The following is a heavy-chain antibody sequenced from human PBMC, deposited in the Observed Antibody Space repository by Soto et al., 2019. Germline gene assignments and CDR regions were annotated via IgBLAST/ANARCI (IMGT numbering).Heavy chain of an antibody. Sequence: GSLRLSCAASGFTFSSYGMHWVRQAPGKGLEWVAVIWYDGSNKYYADSVKGRFTISRDNSKNTLYLQMNSLRAEDTAVYYCARDPIVDSGEEYYYYGMDVWGQGTTVTVSS. D-gene: IGHD1-26*01. J-gene: IGHJ6*02. CDR2: IWYDGSNK. CDR1: GFTFSSYG. CDR3: ARDPIVDSGEEYYYYGMDV. V-gene: IGHV3-33*01.